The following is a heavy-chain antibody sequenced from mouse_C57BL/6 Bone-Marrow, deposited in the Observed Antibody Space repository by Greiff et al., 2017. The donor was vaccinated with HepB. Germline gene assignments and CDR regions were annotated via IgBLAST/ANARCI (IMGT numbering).Heavy chain of an antibody. CDR3: ARDYYGSSLY. CDR2: INPYNGGT. V-gene: IGHV1-19*01. CDR1: GYTFTDYY. Sequence: DVQLQESGPVLVKPGASVKMSCKASGYTFTDYYMNWVKQSHGKSLEWIGVINPYNGGTSYNQKFKGKATLTVDKSSSTAYMELNSLTSEDSAVYYCARDYYGSSLYWGQGTTLTVSS. D-gene: IGHD1-1*01. J-gene: IGHJ2*01.